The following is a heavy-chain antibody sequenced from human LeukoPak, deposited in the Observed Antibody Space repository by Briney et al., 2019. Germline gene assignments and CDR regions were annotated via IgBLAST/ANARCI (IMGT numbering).Heavy chain of an antibody. J-gene: IGHJ4*02. Sequence: GGSLRLSCAASGFTFSTYWMSWVRQAPGKGLEWVANIKQDGSEKYYLDSVKGRFTISRDNAKNSLYLQMNSLRAEDTAVYFCTREAAAGIDYWGQGTLGTVSS. V-gene: IGHV3-7*01. CDR2: IKQDGSEK. CDR3: TREAAAGIDY. D-gene: IGHD6-13*01. CDR1: GFTFSTYW.